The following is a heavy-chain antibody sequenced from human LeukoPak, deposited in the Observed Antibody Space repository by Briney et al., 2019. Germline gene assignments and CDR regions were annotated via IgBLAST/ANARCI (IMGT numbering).Heavy chain of an antibody. D-gene: IGHD3-22*01. V-gene: IGHV1-69*04. CDR1: GSTFSSYA. CDR3: ARQGYYYDSSGYWRGAFDI. CDR2: IIPILGIA. Sequence: ASVKVSCKASGSTFSSYALSWVRQAPGQGLEWMGRIIPILGIANYAQKFQGRVTITADKSTSTAYMELSSLRSEDAAVYYCARQGYYYDSSGYWRGAFDIWGQGTMVTVSS. J-gene: IGHJ3*02.